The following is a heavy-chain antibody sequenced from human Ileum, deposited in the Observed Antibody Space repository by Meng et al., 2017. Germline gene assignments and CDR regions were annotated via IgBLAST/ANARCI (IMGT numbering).Heavy chain of an antibody. CDR3: ARHGGYSQDF. CDR1: SGSISSNTY. D-gene: IGHD4-23*01. J-gene: IGHJ4*02. Sequence: QVQLQGSGPGLVRPSGTLSLTCAVSSGSISSNTYWSWVRQPPGKGLEWIGQISHSGSAYYNPSLKSRVTMSVDKSKSQFSLMLTSVTAADTAIYYCARHGGYSQDFWGQGTLVTVFS. V-gene: IGHV4-4*02. CDR2: ISHSGSA.